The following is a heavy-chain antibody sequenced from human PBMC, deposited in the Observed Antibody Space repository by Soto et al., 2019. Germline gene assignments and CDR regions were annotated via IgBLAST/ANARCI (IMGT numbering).Heavy chain of an antibody. CDR2: INAGNGNT. V-gene: IGHV1-3*01. Sequence: QVQLVQSGAEVKKPGASVKVSCKASGYTFTSYAMHWVRQAPGQRLEWMGWINAGNGNTKYSQKFKGRVTITRDTSACTAYMELSSLRSEDTAVYYCARGPGGPDGPGDYWGQGTLVTVSS. CDR3: ARGPGGPDGPGDY. J-gene: IGHJ4*02. CDR1: GYTFTSYA. D-gene: IGHD2-15*01.